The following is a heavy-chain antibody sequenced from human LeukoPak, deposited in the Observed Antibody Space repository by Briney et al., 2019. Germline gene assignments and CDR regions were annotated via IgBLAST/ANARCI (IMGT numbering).Heavy chain of an antibody. D-gene: IGHD6-13*01. CDR2: VSSDRNSK. Sequence: GGSLRLSCAASGFTFSSYSMNWVRQAPGKGLEWVAVVSSDRNSKYYADSMKGRFTISRDNSKNTLYLQINSLRADDTAVFYCAKDGGRAAAGTVDPWGQGALVTVSS. J-gene: IGHJ5*02. CDR3: AKDGGRAAAGTVDP. V-gene: IGHV3-30*18. CDR1: GFTFSSYS.